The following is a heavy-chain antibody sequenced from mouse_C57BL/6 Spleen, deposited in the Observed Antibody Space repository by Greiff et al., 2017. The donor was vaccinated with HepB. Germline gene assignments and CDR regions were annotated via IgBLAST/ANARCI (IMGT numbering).Heavy chain of an antibody. CDR2: IYPRDGST. CDR3: ARGEKIYYDYDKGYFDV. V-gene: IGHV1-78*01. CDR1: GYTFTDHT. Sequence: VQLQQSDAELVKPGASVKISCKVSGYTFTDHTIHWMKQRPEQGLEWIGYIYPRDGSTKYNDKFKGKATLTADKSSSTAYMQIKRMTSEDSAVYFCARGEKIYYDYDKGYFDVWGTGTTVTVSS. D-gene: IGHD2-4*01. J-gene: IGHJ1*03.